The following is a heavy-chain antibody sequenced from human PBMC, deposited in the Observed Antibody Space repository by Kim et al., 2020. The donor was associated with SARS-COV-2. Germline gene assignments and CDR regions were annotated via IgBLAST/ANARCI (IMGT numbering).Heavy chain of an antibody. CDR2: INPNSGGT. D-gene: IGHD6-13*01. CDR1: GYTFTGYY. J-gene: IGHJ4*02. V-gene: IGHV1-2*02. Sequence: ASVKVSCKASGYTFTGYYMHWVRQAPGQGLEWMGWINPNSGGTNYAQKFQGRVTMTRDTSISTAYMELSRLRSDDTAVYYCAGSPYSSSWYPFDYWGQGTLVTVSS. CDR3: AGSPYSSSWYPFDY.